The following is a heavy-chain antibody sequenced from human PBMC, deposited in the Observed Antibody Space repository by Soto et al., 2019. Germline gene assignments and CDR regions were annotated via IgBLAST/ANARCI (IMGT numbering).Heavy chain of an antibody. CDR1: GFTFSSYS. J-gene: IGHJ4*02. Sequence: GGSLRLSCAASGFTFSSYSMNWVRQAPGKGLEWVSYISSSSSTIYYADSVKGRFTISRDNAKNSLYLQMNSLRDEDTAVYYCARDTVAGSRYSDFDYWGQGTLVTVSS. CDR2: ISSSSSTI. CDR3: ARDTVAGSRYSDFDY. V-gene: IGHV3-48*02. D-gene: IGHD6-19*01.